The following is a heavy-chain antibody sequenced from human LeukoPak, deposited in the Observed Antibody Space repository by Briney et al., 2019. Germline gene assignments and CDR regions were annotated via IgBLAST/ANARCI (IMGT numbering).Heavy chain of an antibody. V-gene: IGHV3-23*01. Sequence: PGGSLRLSRAASGFTLSSYAMSWVRQAPGKGLQWVSGISVNGGTTYYADSVKGRFTISRDTSKNTLYLQMNSLRAEDTAVYYCAKAVIGYTNGWHHYYFDYWGQGTLVTVSS. CDR1: GFTLSSYA. CDR2: ISVNGGTT. CDR3: AKAVIGYTNGWHHYYFDY. D-gene: IGHD6-19*01. J-gene: IGHJ4*02.